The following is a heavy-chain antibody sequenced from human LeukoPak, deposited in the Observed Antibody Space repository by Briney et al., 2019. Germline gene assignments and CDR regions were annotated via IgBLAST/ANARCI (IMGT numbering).Heavy chain of an antibody. CDR1: GFTFSSYN. J-gene: IGHJ4*02. Sequence: GGSLRLSCAASGFTFSSYNINWVRQAPGKGLEWVSSISSSSSYIYYADSVKGRFTISRDNSKNTLYLQMNSLRAEDTAVYYCARRAGDYSHPYDYWGQGTLVTVSS. CDR3: ARRAGDYSHPYDY. V-gene: IGHV3-21*04. CDR2: ISSSSSYI. D-gene: IGHD3-22*01.